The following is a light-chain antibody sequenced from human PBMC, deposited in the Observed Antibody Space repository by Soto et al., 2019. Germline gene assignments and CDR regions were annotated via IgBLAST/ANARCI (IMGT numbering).Light chain of an antibody. V-gene: IGKV3-15*01. CDR3: QQYDNWPQT. J-gene: IGKJ1*01. CDR2: AAS. Sequence: EVLMTQSPGTLSVSPGERATHSCRASQSISAKLAWYQQKPGQAPRLLMYAASTRATDIPVRFSGSGSGTEFTLTISGLQSEDSAVYYCQQYDNWPQTFGQGTKVDIK. CDR1: QSISAK.